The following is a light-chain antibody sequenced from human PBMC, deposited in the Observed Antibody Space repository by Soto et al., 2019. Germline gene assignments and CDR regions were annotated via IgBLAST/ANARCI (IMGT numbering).Light chain of an antibody. CDR2: AAS. J-gene: IGKJ1*01. CDR3: QQSYSTPTWT. Sequence: IQMTQSPSSLSSSFGDRVTITCRASQSISSYLNWYQQKPGKAPKLLIYAASSLQRGVPSRFSGSGSGTDFSLTISSLQPADFATYYCQQSYSTPTWTFGQGTKVDIK. V-gene: IGKV1-39*01. CDR1: QSISSY.